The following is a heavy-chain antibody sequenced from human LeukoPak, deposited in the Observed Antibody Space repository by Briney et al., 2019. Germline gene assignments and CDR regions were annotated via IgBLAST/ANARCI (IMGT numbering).Heavy chain of an antibody. CDR1: GFTFSSYG. CDR2: ISSSGSTI. Sequence: GGSLRLSCAASGFTFSSYGMNWVRQAPGKGLEWVSYISSSGSTIYYADSVKGRFTISRDNAKNSLYLQMNSLRAEDTAVYYCARADCSGGSCDNGMDVWGQGTTVTVSS. V-gene: IGHV3-48*03. CDR3: ARADCSGGSCDNGMDV. J-gene: IGHJ6*01. D-gene: IGHD2-15*01.